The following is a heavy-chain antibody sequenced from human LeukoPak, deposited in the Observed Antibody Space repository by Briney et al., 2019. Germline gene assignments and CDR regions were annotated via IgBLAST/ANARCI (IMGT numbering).Heavy chain of an antibody. CDR3: ARTPRRGGFDY. J-gene: IGHJ4*02. D-gene: IGHD3-10*01. CDR1: GGSISSYY. Sequence: ETSETLSLTCTVSGGSISSYYWSWIRQPPGKGLEWIGYIYYSGSTNYNPSLKSRVTISGDMSKNQFSLNLNSVTAADTAIYYCARTPRRGGFDYWGQGILVTVSS. CDR2: IYYSGST. V-gene: IGHV4-59*01.